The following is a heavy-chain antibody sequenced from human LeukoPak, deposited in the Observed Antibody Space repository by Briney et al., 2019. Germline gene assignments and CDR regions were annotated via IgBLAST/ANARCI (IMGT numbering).Heavy chain of an antibody. J-gene: IGHJ6*02. CDR1: GFNFSNHA. V-gene: IGHV3-30-3*01. D-gene: IGHD3-3*01. CDR2: IAYHGTNE. CDR3: ARDRDFWGYGGMDV. Sequence: GGSLRLSCVASGFNFSNHAMHWVRQTPGKGPECVAVIAYHGTNEYDADSVKGRFTTSRDNSKNRLYLQMKSLTPEDMAVYYCARDRDFWGYGGMDVWGQGTTVTVSS.